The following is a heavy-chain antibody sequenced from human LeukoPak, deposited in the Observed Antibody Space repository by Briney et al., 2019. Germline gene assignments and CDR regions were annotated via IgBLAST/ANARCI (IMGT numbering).Heavy chain of an antibody. V-gene: IGHV4-34*01. J-gene: IGHJ6*03. CDR1: GGSFSGYY. Sequence: SETLSLTCAVSGGSFSGYYWSWIRQPPGKGLDPIREINHNGNTNYNTYLKRRVTISVDTSKNQFSLKLSSVTAADTAVYYCARGRITMVRGVKKPGYYYYMDVWGKGTTVTVSS. CDR3: ARGRITMVRGVKKPGYYYYMDV. D-gene: IGHD3-10*01. CDR2: INHNGNT.